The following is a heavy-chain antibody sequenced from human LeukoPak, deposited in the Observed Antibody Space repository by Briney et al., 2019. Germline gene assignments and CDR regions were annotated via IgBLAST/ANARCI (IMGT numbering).Heavy chain of an antibody. D-gene: IGHD6-19*01. CDR3: ARRRRSLAVAGGYFDY. Sequence: PSQTLSLTCTVSGDSISSGSYYWSWIRQPAGKGLEWIGRMYTSGSTNYNPSLKSRVTISVDTSKNQFSLKLSSVTAADTAVYYCARRRRSLAVAGGYFDYWGQGTLVTVSS. CDR2: MYTSGST. J-gene: IGHJ4*02. V-gene: IGHV4-61*02. CDR1: GDSISSGSYY.